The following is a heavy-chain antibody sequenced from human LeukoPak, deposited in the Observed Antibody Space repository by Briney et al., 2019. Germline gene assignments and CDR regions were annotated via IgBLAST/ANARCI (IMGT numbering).Heavy chain of an antibody. CDR1: GGSFSGYY. J-gene: IGHJ5*02. CDR3: ARVTSEYYDSSGSNWFDP. CDR2: IYHSGST. Sequence: RSSETLSLTCAVYGGSFSGYYWSWIRQPPGKGLEWIGYIYHSGSTYYNPSLKSRVTISVDRSKNQFSLKLSSVTAADTAVYYCARVTSEYYDSSGSNWFDPWGQGTLVTVSS. D-gene: IGHD3-22*01. V-gene: IGHV4-30-2*01.